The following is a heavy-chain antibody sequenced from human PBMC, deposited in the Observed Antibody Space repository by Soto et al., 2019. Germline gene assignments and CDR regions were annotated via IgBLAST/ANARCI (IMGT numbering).Heavy chain of an antibody. Sequence: QVQLVESGGGLVKPGGSLRLSCAASGFSFSDYYMSWIRQAPGKGLEWVSYISSSGSTIYYVDSVRGRFTISRDNAKKSLSLQMNSLRAKDTAVYYCARASVLRAIGYMDVWGKGTTVTVSS. CDR3: ARASVLRAIGYMDV. CDR1: GFSFSDYY. V-gene: IGHV3-11*01. CDR2: ISSSGSTI. J-gene: IGHJ6*03. D-gene: IGHD2-8*01.